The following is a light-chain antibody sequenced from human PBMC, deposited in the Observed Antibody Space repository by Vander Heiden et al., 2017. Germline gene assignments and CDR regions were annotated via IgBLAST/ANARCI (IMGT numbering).Light chain of an antibody. CDR2: GNS. CDR1: SPTIGAGYD. J-gene: IGLJ3*02. CDR3: QSYDSSLSGV. V-gene: IGLV1-40*01. Sequence: QSVLTQPPSGSGAPGQRVTISCTRSSPTIGAGYDGPCYQQLPGTAPKLLIYGNSNRPSGVPDRFSGSKSGTSASLAITGLQAEDEADYYCQSYDSSLSGVFGGGTKLTVL.